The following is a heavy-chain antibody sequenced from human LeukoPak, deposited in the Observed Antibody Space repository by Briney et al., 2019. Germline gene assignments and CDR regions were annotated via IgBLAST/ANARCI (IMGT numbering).Heavy chain of an antibody. Sequence: SVKVSCKASGGTFSSYAISWVRQAPGQGLEWMGRIIPILGLANYAQKFQGRVTITADKSTSTAYMELSSLRPEDTAVYYCARDEEYSYGPGAFDIWGQGTMVTVPS. CDR2: IIPILGLA. J-gene: IGHJ3*02. CDR1: GGTFSSYA. V-gene: IGHV1-69*04. D-gene: IGHD5-18*01. CDR3: ARDEEYSYGPGAFDI.